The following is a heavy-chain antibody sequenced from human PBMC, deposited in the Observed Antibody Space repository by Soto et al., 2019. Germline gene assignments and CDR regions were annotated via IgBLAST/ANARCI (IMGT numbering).Heavy chain of an antibody. Sequence: GESLKISCKGSGYSFTSYWISWVRQMPGKGLEWMGRIDPSDSYTNYSPSFQGHVTISADKSISTAYLQWSSLKASDTAMYYCATHTTINYYYGMYVWGRGTTFTVAS. CDR1: GYSFTSYW. CDR3: ATHTTINYYYGMYV. D-gene: IGHD1-1*01. V-gene: IGHV5-10-1*01. J-gene: IGHJ6*02. CDR2: IDPSDSYT.